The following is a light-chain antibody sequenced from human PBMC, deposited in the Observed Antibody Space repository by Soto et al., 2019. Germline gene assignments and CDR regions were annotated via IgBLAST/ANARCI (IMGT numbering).Light chain of an antibody. CDR3: TSYAGNNNYV. V-gene: IGLV2-8*01. Sequence: QSALTQPPSASGSPGQSVTISCTGTRSDVGGYNFVSWYQHHPGKAPKLMIYEVNKRPPGVPHRFSGSKSGNTASLTVSGLQAEDEADYYCTSYAGNNNYVFGTGTKVTVL. CDR1: RSDVGGYNF. J-gene: IGLJ1*01. CDR2: EVN.